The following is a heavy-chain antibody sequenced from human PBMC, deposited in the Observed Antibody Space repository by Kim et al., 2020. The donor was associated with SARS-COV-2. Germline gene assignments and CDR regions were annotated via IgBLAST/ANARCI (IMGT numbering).Heavy chain of an antibody. CDR3: ARFRGIMVATIMDDY. D-gene: IGHD5-12*01. J-gene: IGHJ4*02. CDR1: GYTFTSYG. V-gene: IGHV1-18*01. CDR2: ISAYNGNT. Sequence: ASVKVSCKASGYTFTSYGISWVRKAPGQGLEWMGWISAYNGNTNYAQKLQGRVTMTTDTSTSTAYMELRSLRSDDTAVYYCARFRGIMVATIMDDYWGQGTLVTVSS.